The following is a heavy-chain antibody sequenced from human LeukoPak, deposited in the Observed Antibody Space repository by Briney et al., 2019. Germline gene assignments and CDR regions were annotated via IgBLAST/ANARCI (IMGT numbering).Heavy chain of an antibody. CDR3: ARDGFGGENNWFDP. Sequence: VKVSCKASGYTFTTYGISWVRQAPGQGLEWMGWISAYSGNTNYAQKLQGRVTMTTDTSTSTAYMELRSLRSDDTAVYYCARDGFGGENNWFDPWGQGTLVTVSS. J-gene: IGHJ5*02. CDR2: ISAYSGNT. V-gene: IGHV1-18*01. CDR1: GYTFTTYG. D-gene: IGHD3-10*01.